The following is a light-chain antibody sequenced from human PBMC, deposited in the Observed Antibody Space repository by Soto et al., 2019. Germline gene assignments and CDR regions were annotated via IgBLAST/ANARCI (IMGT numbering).Light chain of an antibody. CDR3: QPYNNWTPIQ. V-gene: IGKV3-15*01. J-gene: IGKJ1*01. CDR2: GAS. CDR1: QSVSSN. Sequence: EIVMTQSPATLSVSPGERATLSCRSSQSVSSNLAWYQQKPGQAPSLLIYGASTRATGIPARFSGSGSGTDLNLTIRRMKSEDFAAYQCQPYNNWTPIQFGKGTTVDIK.